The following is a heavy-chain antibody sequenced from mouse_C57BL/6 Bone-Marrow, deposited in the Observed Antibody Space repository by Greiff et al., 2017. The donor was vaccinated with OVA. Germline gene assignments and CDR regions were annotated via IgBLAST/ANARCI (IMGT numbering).Heavy chain of an antibody. CDR2: IYPNSGST. J-gene: IGHJ1*03. CDR3: ARKGGSSYSYWYCDV. CDR1: GYTFTSYW. V-gene: IGHV1-64*01. D-gene: IGHD1-1*01. Sequence: VQLQQPGAELVKPGASVKLSCKASGYTFTSYWMHWVKQRPGQGLEWIGMIYPNSGSTNYNEKFKSKATLTVDKSASTAYMQLSSLTSEDSAVYYCARKGGSSYSYWYCDVCGTGTTVTVSS.